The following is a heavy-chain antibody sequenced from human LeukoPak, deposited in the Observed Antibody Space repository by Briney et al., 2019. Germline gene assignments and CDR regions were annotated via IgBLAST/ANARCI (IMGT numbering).Heavy chain of an antibody. J-gene: IGHJ4*02. D-gene: IGHD5-18*01. V-gene: IGHV4-38-2*02. CDR1: GYSISSTYY. Sequence: SETLSLTCTVSGYSISSTYYWGWIRQPPGKGLEWIGSFYHSGITYYKPSLKSRVTISVDTSKNQFSLKLSSVTAADTAVYYCARGGATATRTRGAFVPSFDYWGQGILVTVSS. CDR2: FYHSGIT. CDR3: ARGGATATRTRGAFVPSFDY.